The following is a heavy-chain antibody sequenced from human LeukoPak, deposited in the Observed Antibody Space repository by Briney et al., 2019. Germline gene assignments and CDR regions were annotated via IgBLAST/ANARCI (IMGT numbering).Heavy chain of an antibody. D-gene: IGHD4-17*01. Sequence: GGSLRLSCAASGFTVSNNYMSWIRQAPGKGLEWVSYISSSSSTIYYADSVKGRFTISRDNAKNSLYLQMNSLRAEDTAVYYCARGLDGDYDYWGQGTLVTVSS. V-gene: IGHV3-11*04. J-gene: IGHJ4*02. CDR2: ISSSSSTI. CDR3: ARGLDGDYDY. CDR1: GFTVSNNY.